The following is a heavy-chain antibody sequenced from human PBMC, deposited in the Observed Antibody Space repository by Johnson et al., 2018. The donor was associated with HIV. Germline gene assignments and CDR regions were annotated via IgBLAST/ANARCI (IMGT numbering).Heavy chain of an antibody. J-gene: IGHJ3*01. V-gene: IGHV3-20*04. CDR2: INWNGDTT. CDR1: GFTFDDYG. D-gene: IGHD4-17*01. Sequence: VQLVESGGGIVRPGGSLRLSCAASGFTFDDYGMSWVRQAPGKGLEWVSGINWNGDTTTYADSVKGRFTVSRDNAKRSLYLQLSNLRAEDTALYYCATLTVRSRAFDLWGQGTLVTVSS. CDR3: ATLTVRSRAFDL.